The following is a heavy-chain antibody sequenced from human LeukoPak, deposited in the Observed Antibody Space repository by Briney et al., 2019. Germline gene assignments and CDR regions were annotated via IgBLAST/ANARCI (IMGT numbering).Heavy chain of an antibody. V-gene: IGHV1-2*02. CDR3: ARAKVYDNSGGDVFDI. CDR2: ISPNSGDT. J-gene: IGHJ3*02. D-gene: IGHD3-22*01. CDR1: GYTFTGYC. Sequence: GASVTVSCKASGYTFTGYCMHWVRQAPGQGLEWMGWISPNSGDTNYAQKFQGRVTMTRDTSISTAYMELSRLRSDDTAVYYCARAKVYDNSGGDVFDIWGQGTMVTVSS.